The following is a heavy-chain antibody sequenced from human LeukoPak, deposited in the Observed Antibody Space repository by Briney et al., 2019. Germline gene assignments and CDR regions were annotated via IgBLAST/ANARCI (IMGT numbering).Heavy chain of an antibody. J-gene: IGHJ4*02. V-gene: IGHV3-30*02. D-gene: IGHD1-1*01. CDR2: IRYDGSNK. Sequence: PGGSLRLSCAASGFTFSSYGMHWVRQAPGKGLEWVAFIRYDGSNKVYADSVKGRFTISRDNSKNTLYLQMNSLRAEDTAVYYCAHEGTGTIFFDYWGPGTLVTVSS. CDR3: AHEGTGTIFFDY. CDR1: GFTFSSYG.